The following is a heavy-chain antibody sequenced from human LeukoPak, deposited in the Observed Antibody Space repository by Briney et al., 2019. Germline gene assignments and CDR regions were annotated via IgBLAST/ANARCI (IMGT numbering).Heavy chain of an antibody. J-gene: IGHJ4*02. Sequence: PGGSLRLSCAASRFTFSSYAMSWVRQARGRALECLSTIGGTGDRTYYADSVKGRFTISRDNSMDTLFLQMNSLKAEDTAVYYCAKDPVVYHGGSGWHYFDYWGQGTLVTVSS. V-gene: IGHV3-23*01. CDR1: RFTFSSYA. D-gene: IGHD6-19*01. CDR2: IGGTGDRT. CDR3: AKDPVVYHGGSGWHYFDY.